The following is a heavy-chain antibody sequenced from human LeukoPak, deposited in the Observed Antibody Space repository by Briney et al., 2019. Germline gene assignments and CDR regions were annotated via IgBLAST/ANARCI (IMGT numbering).Heavy chain of an antibody. J-gene: IGHJ4*02. CDR1: GASISSWY. D-gene: IGHD6-19*01. CDR3: ARETMLAGFASGLGFNY. CDR2: IHGSGYS. Sequence: KPSETLSLTCTVSGASISSWYWSWIRQPSGKGLEWIGNIHGSGYSNYNPSLKSRLSMSLDTSRNQFSLNLTSVTAADTATYYCARETMLAGFASGLGFNYWGQGILVIVSS. V-gene: IGHV4-59*01.